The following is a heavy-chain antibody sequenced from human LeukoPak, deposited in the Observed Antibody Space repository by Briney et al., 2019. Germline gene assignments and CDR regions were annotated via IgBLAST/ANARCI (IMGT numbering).Heavy chain of an antibody. V-gene: IGHV3-30-3*01. Sequence: GGSLRLSCAASGFTFSSYAMHWVRQAPGKGLEWVAVISYDGSNKYYADSVKGRFTISRDNSKNTLYLQMNSLRAEDTAVYYCAKGAAALDPRYDYVWGSYRGYYFDYWGQGTLVTVSS. CDR1: GFTFSSYA. CDR2: ISYDGSNK. J-gene: IGHJ4*02. CDR3: AKGAAALDPRYDYVWGSYRGYYFDY. D-gene: IGHD3-16*02.